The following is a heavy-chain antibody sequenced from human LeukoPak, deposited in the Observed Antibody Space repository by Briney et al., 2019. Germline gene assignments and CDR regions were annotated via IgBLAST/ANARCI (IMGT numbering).Heavy chain of an antibody. CDR1: GYTFTGYY. V-gene: IGHV1-2*02. Sequence: ASVKVSCKASGYTFTGYYLHWVRQAPGQGLEWMGWISPNSDDTNYAQKFRGRVNMTRDASISTAYMELSRLRSDDTAIYYCARGGFDYWGQGTLVTVSS. CDR3: ARGGFDY. J-gene: IGHJ4*02. CDR2: ISPNSDDT.